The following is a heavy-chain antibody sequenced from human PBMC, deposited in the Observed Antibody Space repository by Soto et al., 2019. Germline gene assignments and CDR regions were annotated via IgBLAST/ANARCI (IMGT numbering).Heavy chain of an antibody. D-gene: IGHD3-3*01. J-gene: IGHJ5*02. CDR1: GYTFTTYY. CDR3: ARRWSEIVTAFHT. V-gene: IGHV1-46*01. CDR2: FNPYTGGT. Sequence: QGQLVQSGAEVKKPGASVKVSCKASGYTFTTYYIHWMRQAPGQGLEWMGMFNPYTGGTRYAHKFPGRVTMTGDPSTSTGYLELSRLIPDATSVYYCARRWSEIVTAFHTWGQGTLVTVSA.